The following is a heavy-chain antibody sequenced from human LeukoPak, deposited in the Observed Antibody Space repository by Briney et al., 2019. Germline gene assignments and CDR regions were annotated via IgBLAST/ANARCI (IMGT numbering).Heavy chain of an antibody. Sequence: ASVKVSCKPSGYTFSLYGINWVRQAPGEGLEWMGWISGYNGHANYAQKFQGRVTLTTGASTNTAYMELRSLRSDDTAVYYCARAWLRRKYYYYMDVWGKGTTVTVSS. CDR1: GYTFSLYG. D-gene: IGHD5-12*01. J-gene: IGHJ6*03. V-gene: IGHV1-18*01. CDR2: ISGYNGHA. CDR3: ARAWLRRKYYYYMDV.